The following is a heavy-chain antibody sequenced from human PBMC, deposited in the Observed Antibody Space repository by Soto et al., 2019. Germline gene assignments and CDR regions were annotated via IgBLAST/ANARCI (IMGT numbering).Heavy chain of an antibody. CDR2: INPSGGST. CDR1: GYTFTSYY. J-gene: IGHJ6*02. D-gene: IGHD2-2*01. V-gene: IGHV1-46*01. CDR3: ARDQCSSTSCPTPYYYYGMDV. Sequence: ASVKVSCKASGYTFTSYYMHWVRQAPGQGLEWMGIINPSGGSTSYAQKFQGRVTMTRDTSTSTVYMELSSLRSEDTAVYYCARDQCSSTSCPTPYYYYGMDVWGQGTTVTVSS.